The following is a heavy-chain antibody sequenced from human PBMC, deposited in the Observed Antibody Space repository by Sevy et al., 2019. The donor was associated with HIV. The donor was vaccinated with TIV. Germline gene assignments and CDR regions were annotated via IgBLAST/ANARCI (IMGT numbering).Heavy chain of an antibody. CDR3: ARATYDPACNKQPSFDH. CDR2: ISYSGSS. V-gene: IGHV4-39*02. Sequence: SETLSLTCTVSDDSINNDLYYWGWIRQPPGKELEWIGTISYSGSSSYNPSLQSRVTMSVDTSKDHFSLKLNSVTAADSAVYYCARATYDPACNKQPSFDHWGQGALVTVSS. J-gene: IGHJ4*02. D-gene: IGHD5-12*01. CDR1: DDSINNDLYY.